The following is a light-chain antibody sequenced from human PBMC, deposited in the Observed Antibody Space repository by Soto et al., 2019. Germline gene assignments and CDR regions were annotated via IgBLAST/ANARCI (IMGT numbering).Light chain of an antibody. CDR2: EVS. CDR3: SLYTSENAYV. Sequence: SALTQPPSVSGSPGQSVTMSCTGTSTDFVGYNRVSWYQQPPGTAPKLMIYEVSKRPSGVPDRFSGSKSGNTASLTISGLQAADEADYYCSLYTSENAYVFGTGTKVTVL. V-gene: IGLV2-18*01. J-gene: IGLJ1*01. CDR1: STDFVGYNR.